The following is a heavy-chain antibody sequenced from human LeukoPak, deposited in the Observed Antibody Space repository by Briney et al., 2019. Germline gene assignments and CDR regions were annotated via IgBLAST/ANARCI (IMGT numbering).Heavy chain of an antibody. J-gene: IGHJ4*02. V-gene: IGHV1-46*01. CDR2: INPSGGST. Sequence: ASVEVSCKAFGYGFTSYYIHWVRQAPGQGLEWMGIINPSGGSTSYAQKFQGRVTMTRDTSTSTVYMELSSLRSEDTAVYYCAREDSSGWYVFDYWGQGTLVTVSS. D-gene: IGHD6-19*01. CDR1: GYGFTSYY. CDR3: AREDSSGWYVFDY.